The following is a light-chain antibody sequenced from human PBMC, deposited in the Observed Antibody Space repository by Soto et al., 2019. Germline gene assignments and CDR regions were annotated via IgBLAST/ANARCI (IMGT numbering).Light chain of an antibody. J-gene: IGKJ5*01. CDR3: QQYNNWPPIN. Sequence: DIQMTHAPSSVSPSVLDTVNLTFLASQGISSWLAWYQQKPGKAHKLLIYDVSSLESGVPSRFSGSGSGTEFTLTIRSLQSEDFAVYYCQQYNNWPPINCGKGPRRAIK. CDR1: QGISSW. V-gene: IGKV1-12*01. CDR2: DVS.